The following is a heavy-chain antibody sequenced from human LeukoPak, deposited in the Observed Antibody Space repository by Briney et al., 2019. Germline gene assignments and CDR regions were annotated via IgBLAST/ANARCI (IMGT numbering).Heavy chain of an antibody. Sequence: PSETLSLTCAVYGGSFSGYYWSWIRQPPGKGLEWIGEINHSGSTNYNPSLKSRVTISVDTSKNQISLKLSSVTAADTAVYYCASLGGWKDVWGKGTTVTVSS. CDR1: GGSFSGYY. J-gene: IGHJ6*04. V-gene: IGHV4-34*01. D-gene: IGHD3-16*01. CDR2: INHSGST. CDR3: ASLGGWKDV.